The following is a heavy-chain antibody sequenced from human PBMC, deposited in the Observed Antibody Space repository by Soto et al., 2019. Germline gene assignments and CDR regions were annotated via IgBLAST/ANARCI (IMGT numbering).Heavy chain of an antibody. Sequence: QVQLQESGPGLVKPSQTLSLTCTVSGGSISSGGYYWSWIRQHPGKGLEWIGYIYYSGSTYYNPSLKSRVTISVDTSKNQFSLKLSSVTVADTAVYYCARRYGDYVVRRHDYFDYWGQGTLVTVSS. CDR2: IYYSGST. D-gene: IGHD4-17*01. J-gene: IGHJ4*02. CDR1: GGSISSGGYY. CDR3: ARRYGDYVVRRHDYFDY. V-gene: IGHV4-31*03.